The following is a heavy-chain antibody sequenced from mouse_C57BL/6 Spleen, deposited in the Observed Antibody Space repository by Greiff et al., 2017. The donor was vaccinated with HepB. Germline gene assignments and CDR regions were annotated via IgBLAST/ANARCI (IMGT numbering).Heavy chain of an antibody. CDR2: IDPETGGT. V-gene: IGHV1-15*01. J-gene: IGHJ2*01. CDR1: GYTFTDYE. D-gene: IGHD4-1*01. Sequence: QVQLQQSGAELVRPGASVTLSCKASGYTFTDYEMHWVKQTPVHGLEWIGAIDPETGGTAYNQKFKGKAILTADKSSSTAYMELRSLTSEDSAVYYCTRKGSWGFDYWGQGTTLTVSS. CDR3: TRKGSWGFDY.